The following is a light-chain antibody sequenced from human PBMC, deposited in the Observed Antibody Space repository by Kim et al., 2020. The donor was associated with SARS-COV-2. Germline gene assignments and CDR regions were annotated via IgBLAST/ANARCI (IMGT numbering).Light chain of an antibody. Sequence: QSVVTQPASVSGSPGQTITISCTGTNSDVGSLNLVSWYQQHPGKAPKVMIYEVNKRPSGVSNRFSGSKSGNTASLTISGLQAEDEADYYCCSYAGSRTYVFGTGTKVTVL. CDR3: CSYAGSRTYV. V-gene: IGLV2-23*02. CDR2: EVN. CDR1: NSDVGSLNL. J-gene: IGLJ1*01.